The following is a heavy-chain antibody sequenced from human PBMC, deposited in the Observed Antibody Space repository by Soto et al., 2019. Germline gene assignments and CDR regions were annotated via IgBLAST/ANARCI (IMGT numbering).Heavy chain of an antibody. J-gene: IGHJ5*02. Sequence: SETLSLTCTVSGGSISSSSYYWGWIRQPPGKGLEWIGSIYYSGSTYYNPSLKSRVTISVDTSKNQFSLKLSSVTAADTAVYYCARHAHYCSGGSCYSAGYLSWFDPWGQGTLVTVSS. V-gene: IGHV4-39*01. CDR3: ARHAHYCSGGSCYSAGYLSWFDP. CDR1: GGSISSSSYY. CDR2: IYYSGST. D-gene: IGHD2-15*01.